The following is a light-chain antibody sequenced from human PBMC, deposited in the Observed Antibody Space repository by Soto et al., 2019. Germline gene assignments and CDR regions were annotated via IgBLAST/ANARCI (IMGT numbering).Light chain of an antibody. J-gene: IGKJ4*01. V-gene: IGKV3-15*01. CDR2: GAS. Sequence: EIVMTQSPATLSVSPGERVTLSCRASQSVSSNLAWYQRKPCQAPRLLIHGASTRATGIPARFRGSGSGTEFTLTISSLQSEDSAIYYCQQYNNWPPTFGGGTNVEIK. CDR1: QSVSSN. CDR3: QQYNNWPPT.